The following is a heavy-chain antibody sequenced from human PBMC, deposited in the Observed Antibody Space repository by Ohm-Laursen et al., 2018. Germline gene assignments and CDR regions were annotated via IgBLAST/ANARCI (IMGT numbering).Heavy chain of an antibody. Sequence: SLRLSRAASGFTLSSYWMSRVREAPGKGMEWVANIKQDGSEKHYVDSVKGRFTISRDNAKNSLYLQINSLRAEDTAVYYCARSDDSSGPATFYYWGQGTLVTVSS. CDR3: ARSDDSSGPATFYY. CDR2: IKQDGSEK. V-gene: IGHV3-7*01. CDR1: GFTLSSYW. D-gene: IGHD3-22*01. J-gene: IGHJ4*02.